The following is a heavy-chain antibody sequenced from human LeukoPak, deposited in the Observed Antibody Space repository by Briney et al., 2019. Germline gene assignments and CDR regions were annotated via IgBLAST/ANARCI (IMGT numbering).Heavy chain of an antibody. D-gene: IGHD2-15*01. J-gene: IGHJ4*02. CDR2: ISYEGSDK. CDR3: AKRPCRGGRCHSGLDY. Sequence: PGGSLRLSCAASGFTFSTYGMHWVRQAPGKGLEWVAAISYEGSDKYYADSVKGRFTISRDNSKNTLFLQMNSLRAEDTAVYYCAKRPCRGGRCHSGLDYWGQGTLVTVSS. CDR1: GFTFSTYG. V-gene: IGHV3-30*18.